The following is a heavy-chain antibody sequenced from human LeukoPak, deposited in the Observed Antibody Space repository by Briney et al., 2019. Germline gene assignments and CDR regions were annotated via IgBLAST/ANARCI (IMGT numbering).Heavy chain of an antibody. CDR3: ARENPDWGQPFDY. Sequence: PSETLSLTCTVSGGSISSYYWSWIRQPPGKGLEWIGYIYYSGSTNYNPSLKSRVTISVDTSKNQFSLKLSSVTAADTAVYYCARENPDWGQPFDYWGQGTLVTVS. CDR1: GGSISSYY. D-gene: IGHD7-27*01. CDR2: IYYSGST. J-gene: IGHJ4*02. V-gene: IGHV4-59*01.